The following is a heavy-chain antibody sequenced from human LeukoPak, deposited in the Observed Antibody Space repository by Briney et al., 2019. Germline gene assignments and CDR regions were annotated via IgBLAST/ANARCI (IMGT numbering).Heavy chain of an antibody. V-gene: IGHV3-30*18. Sequence: PGGSLRLSCAASGFTFSSYGMHGVREAPGKGLEWVAVISYDGSNKYYACSVKGRFTISRDNSKNTLYLQMNSLRAEDTAVYYCAKSGDSYGRAAPIDYWGQGTLVTVSS. CDR2: ISYDGSNK. J-gene: IGHJ4*02. CDR3: AKSGDSYGRAAPIDY. CDR1: GFTFSSYG. D-gene: IGHD5-18*01.